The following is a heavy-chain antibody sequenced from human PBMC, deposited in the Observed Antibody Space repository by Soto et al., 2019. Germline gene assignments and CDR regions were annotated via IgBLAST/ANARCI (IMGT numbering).Heavy chain of an antibody. CDR3: AKDIVETIFGVADH. Sequence: EVQLVESGGGLVQPGRSLRLSCAASGFTFDDYAMHWVRQAPGKGLEWVSGISWNSGSIGYADSVKGRFTISRDNAKNSLYLQMNSLRAEDTALYYCAKDIVETIFGVADHWGQGTLVTVSS. V-gene: IGHV3-9*01. J-gene: IGHJ5*02. D-gene: IGHD3-3*01. CDR1: GFTFDDYA. CDR2: ISWNSGSI.